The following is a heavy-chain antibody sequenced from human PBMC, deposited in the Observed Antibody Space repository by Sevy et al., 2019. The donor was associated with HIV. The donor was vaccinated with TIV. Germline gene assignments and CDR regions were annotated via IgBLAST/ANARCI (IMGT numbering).Heavy chain of an antibody. V-gene: IGHV4-30-2*01. CDR1: GGSISSGGYS. J-gene: IGHJ4*02. Sequence: SETLSLTCTVSGGSISSGGYSWSWIRQPPGKGLEWIGYIYHSWSTYYNPSLKSRVTISVDRSKNQFSLKLSSVTAADTAVYYCARVGGYGYSDYWGQGTLVTVSS. CDR2: IYHSWST. CDR3: ARVGGYGYSDY. D-gene: IGHD2-15*01.